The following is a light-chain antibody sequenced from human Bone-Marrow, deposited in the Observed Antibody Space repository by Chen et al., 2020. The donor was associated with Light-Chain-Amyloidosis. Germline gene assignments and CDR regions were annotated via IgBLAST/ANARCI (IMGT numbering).Light chain of an antibody. Sequence: SYVLTQPSSVSVAPGQTATIDCGGNNIGSTSVHWYQQTPGQAPLLVFYDDSDRPSGIPERLSGSNSGNTATLTISRVEAGDEADYYCQVWDRSSDRPVFGGGTKLTVL. CDR2: DDS. V-gene: IGLV3-21*02. J-gene: IGLJ3*02. CDR1: NIGSTS. CDR3: QVWDRSSDRPV.